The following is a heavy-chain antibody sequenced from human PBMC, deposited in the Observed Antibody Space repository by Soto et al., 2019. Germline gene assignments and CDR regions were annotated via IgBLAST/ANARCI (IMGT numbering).Heavy chain of an antibody. CDR1: GVTFSSYG. CDR3: AKDLVGGGEMATILGYFDY. CDR2: ISYDGSNK. Sequence: QVQLVESGGGVVQPGRSLRLSCAASGVTFSSYGMHWVRQAPGKGLEWVAVISYDGSNKYYADSVKGRFTISRDNSKNTLYLQMNSLRAEDTAVYYCAKDLVGGGEMATILGYFDYWGQGTLVTVSS. J-gene: IGHJ4*02. V-gene: IGHV3-30*18. D-gene: IGHD5-12*01.